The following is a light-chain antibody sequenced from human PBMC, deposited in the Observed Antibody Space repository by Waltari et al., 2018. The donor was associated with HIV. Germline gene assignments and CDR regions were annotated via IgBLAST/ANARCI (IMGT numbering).Light chain of an antibody. Sequence: SYVLTQPPSVSVAPGKTARITCGGNNIGSRSVHWYQQKPGQAPVLVMYDGSDRPSGIPERFSGSNSGNTATLTISRIEAGDEADYFCQVWDSSSDHHVFGTGTKVTVL. CDR3: QVWDSSSDHHV. J-gene: IGLJ1*01. CDR1: NIGSRS. CDR2: DGS. V-gene: IGLV3-21*04.